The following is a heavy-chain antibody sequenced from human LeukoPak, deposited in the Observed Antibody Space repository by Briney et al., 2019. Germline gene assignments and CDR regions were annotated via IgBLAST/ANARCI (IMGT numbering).Heavy chain of an antibody. CDR2: IYYSGST. J-gene: IGHJ2*01. CDR1: GGSISSYY. V-gene: IGHV4-59*01. D-gene: IGHD6-19*01. CDR3: ARADPGEQWLVEWYFDL. Sequence: PSETLSLTCTVSGGSISSYYWSWIRQPPGKGLEWIGYIYYSGSTNYNPSLKSRVTISVDTSKNQFSLKLSSVTAADTAVYYCARADPGEQWLVEWYFDLWGRGTLVTVSS.